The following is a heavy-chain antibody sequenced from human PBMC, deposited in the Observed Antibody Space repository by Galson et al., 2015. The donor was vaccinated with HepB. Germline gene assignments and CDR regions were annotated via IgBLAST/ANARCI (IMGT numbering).Heavy chain of an antibody. CDR3: AKSLTPCCYYAMDV. D-gene: IGHD3-9*01. CDR1: GFTFSSYG. V-gene: IGHV3-33*06. Sequence: ALRLSCAACGFTFSSYGMHWVRQAPGEGLEWVAVIWYDGSSKYYADSVKGRVTISRDHSKNTLYLQMNSLTAEDTAVYYCAKSLTPCCYYAMDVWGQGTPVTVSS. J-gene: IGHJ6*02. CDR2: IWYDGSSK.